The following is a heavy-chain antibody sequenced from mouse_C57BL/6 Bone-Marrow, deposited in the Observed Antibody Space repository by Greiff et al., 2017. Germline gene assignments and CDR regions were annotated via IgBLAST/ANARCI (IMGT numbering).Heavy chain of an antibody. J-gene: IGHJ3*01. Sequence: QVTLKESGPGILQPSQTLSLTCSFSGFSLSTFGMGVGWIRQPSGKGLEWLAHIWWDDDKYYNPALKSRLTISKDTSKNQVFLKIANVDTADSATYYCARIPVYYDYDGFAYWGQGTLVTVSA. CDR1: GFSLSTFGMG. CDR3: ARIPVYYDYDGFAY. V-gene: IGHV8-8*01. CDR2: IWWDDDK. D-gene: IGHD2-4*01.